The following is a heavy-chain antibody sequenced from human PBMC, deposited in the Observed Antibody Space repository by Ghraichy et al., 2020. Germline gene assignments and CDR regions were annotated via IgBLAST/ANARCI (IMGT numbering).Heavy chain of an antibody. Sequence: GESLNISCAASGFTFSSDAMSWVRQATGKGQEWVSAISGSGGSTYDADSGKGRFTISRDNSKNTLNLQMNSLRAEDTAVYYCAKDPFGPFGVVSRDDYWGQGTLVTVPS. V-gene: IGHV3-23*01. CDR2: ISGSGGST. CDR1: GFTFSSDA. D-gene: IGHD3-3*01. CDR3: AKDPFGPFGVVSRDDY. J-gene: IGHJ4*02.